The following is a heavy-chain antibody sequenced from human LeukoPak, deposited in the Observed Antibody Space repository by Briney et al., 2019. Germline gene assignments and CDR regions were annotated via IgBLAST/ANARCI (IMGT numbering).Heavy chain of an antibody. D-gene: IGHD6-19*01. CDR2: ISGSGGST. V-gene: IGHV3-23*01. CDR3: AKFISWLAEPFDY. Sequence: GGSLRLSCAASGFTFSSDAMCWVRQAPGKGLEWVSAISGSGGSTYYADSVKGRFTISRDNSKNTLYLQMNSLRAEDTAVYYCAKFISWLAEPFDYWGQGTLVTVSS. J-gene: IGHJ4*02. CDR1: GFTFSSDA.